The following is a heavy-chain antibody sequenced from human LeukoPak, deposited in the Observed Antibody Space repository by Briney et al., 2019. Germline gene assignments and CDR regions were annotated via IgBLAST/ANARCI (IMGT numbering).Heavy chain of an antibody. Sequence: PGGSLRLSCAVSGFTFSNYWMSWVRQAPGKGLEWVANIKQDGYEKYYVDSVRGRFTISRDNAKNSLFLQMNILRAEDTAVYYCTTITMVRGVNNNWFDPWGQGTLVTVSS. D-gene: IGHD3-10*01. CDR3: TTITMVRGVNNNWFDP. CDR2: IKQDGYEK. CDR1: GFTFSNYW. V-gene: IGHV3-7*02. J-gene: IGHJ5*02.